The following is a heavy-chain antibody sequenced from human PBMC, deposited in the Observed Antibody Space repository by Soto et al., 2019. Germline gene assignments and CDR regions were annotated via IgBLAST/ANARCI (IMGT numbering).Heavy chain of an antibody. V-gene: IGHV3-23*01. Sequence: VGSLRLSCAASGFTFSIYAMSWVRQAPGKGLEWVSAISGSGGSTYYADSVKGRFTISRDNSKNTLYLQMNSLRAEDTAVYYCATLPGIAAAGRYGMDVWGQGTTVTVSS. D-gene: IGHD6-13*01. CDR2: ISGSGGST. J-gene: IGHJ6*02. CDR1: GFTFSIYA. CDR3: ATLPGIAAAGRYGMDV.